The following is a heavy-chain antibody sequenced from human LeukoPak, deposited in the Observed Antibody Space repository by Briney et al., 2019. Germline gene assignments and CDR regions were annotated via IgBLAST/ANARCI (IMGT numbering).Heavy chain of an antibody. D-gene: IGHD3-16*01. Sequence: GGSLSLPCSASGFTSCYYAMEWGPPAPGKGLEYVSAISSNGGNKFYAVSVKGSFPISRDNSKNSLFLQMRSLRVADRAVYYGVKQYHRVSRSPYNYEGVDIWGQGTKVTVSS. V-gene: IGHV3-64D*06. CDR2: ISSNGGNK. CDR1: GFTSCYYA. J-gene: IGHJ3*02. CDR3: VKQYHRVSRSPYNYEGVDI.